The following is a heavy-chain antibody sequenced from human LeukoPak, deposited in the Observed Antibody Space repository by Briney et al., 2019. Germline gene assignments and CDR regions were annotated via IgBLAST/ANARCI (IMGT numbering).Heavy chain of an antibody. Sequence: NPSKTLSLTCAVSGGSISSGGYSWSWIRQPPGKGLEWIGYIYHSGSTYYNPSLKSRVTISVDRSKNQFSLQLNSVTPEDTAVYYCARLVGASWFDSWGQGTLVTVSS. D-gene: IGHD1-26*01. J-gene: IGHJ5*01. CDR1: GGSISSGGYS. CDR3: ARLVGASWFDS. CDR2: IYHSGST. V-gene: IGHV4-30-2*01.